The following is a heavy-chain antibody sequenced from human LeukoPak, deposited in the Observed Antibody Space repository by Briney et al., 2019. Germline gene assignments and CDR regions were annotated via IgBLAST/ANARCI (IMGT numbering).Heavy chain of an antibody. CDR2: ISSSSSTI. V-gene: IGHV3-48*04. Sequence: GGSLRLSCAASGFTFSSYSMNWVRQAPGKGLEWVSYISSSSSTIYYADSVKGRFTISRDNAKNSLYLQMNSLRAEDTAVYYCARVAPNSYYYGSRSYWLSDYWGQGTLVTVSS. CDR1: GFTFSSYS. J-gene: IGHJ4*02. D-gene: IGHD3-10*01. CDR3: ARVAPNSYYYGSRSYWLSDY.